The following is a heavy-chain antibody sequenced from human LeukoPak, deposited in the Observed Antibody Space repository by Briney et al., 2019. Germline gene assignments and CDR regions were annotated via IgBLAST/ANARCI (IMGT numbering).Heavy chain of an antibody. D-gene: IGHD3-10*01. CDR3: ARGGAGTYYKRDGWFDP. CDR2: MNPNTGNT. Sequence: ASVKVSCKASGYTFNSYDINWVRQATGQGLEWMGWMNPNTGNTGYGERFQGRVTMTRDNSISTAYMELNSLTSEDAAVYYCARGGAGTYYKRDGWFDPWGQGTVVTVSS. J-gene: IGHJ5*02. CDR1: GYTFNSYD. V-gene: IGHV1-8*01.